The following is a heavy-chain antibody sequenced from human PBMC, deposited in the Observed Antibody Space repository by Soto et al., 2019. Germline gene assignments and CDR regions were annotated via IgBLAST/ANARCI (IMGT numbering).Heavy chain of an antibody. Sequence: GGSLRLSCAASGFTFSSYEMNWVRQATGKGLEWVSYISSSGSTIYYADSVKGRFTISRDNAKNSLYLQMNSLRAEDTAVYYCARKKGSSSDAFDIWGQGTMVTVSS. V-gene: IGHV3-48*03. CDR1: GFTFSSYE. CDR3: ARKKGSSSDAFDI. J-gene: IGHJ3*02. D-gene: IGHD6-6*01. CDR2: ISSSGSTI.